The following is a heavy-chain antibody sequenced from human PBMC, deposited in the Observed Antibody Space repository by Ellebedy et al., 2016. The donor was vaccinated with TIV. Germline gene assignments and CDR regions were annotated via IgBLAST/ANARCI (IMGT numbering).Heavy chain of an antibody. J-gene: IGHJ4*02. D-gene: IGHD1-26*01. CDR3: ARGGSYYADY. Sequence: GESLKISCAASGFTFSSSGMHWVRQAPGKGLVWVAVIWYDGSNKYYADSVKGRFTISRDNSKNTLYLQMNSLRAEDTAVYYCARGGSYYADYWGQGTLGTVSS. CDR2: IWYDGSNK. CDR1: GFTFSSSG. V-gene: IGHV3-33*01.